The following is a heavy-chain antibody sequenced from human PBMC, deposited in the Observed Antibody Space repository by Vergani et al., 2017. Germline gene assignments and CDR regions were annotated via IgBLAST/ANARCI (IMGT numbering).Heavy chain of an antibody. V-gene: IGHV3-7*01. CDR1: GFTFSSYW. CDR3: ARECHITMVRGVFDY. D-gene: IGHD3-10*01. J-gene: IGHJ4*02. CDR2: IKQDGSEK. Sequence: EVQLVESGGGLVQPGGSLRLSCAASGFTFSSYWMSWVRQAPGKGLEWVANIKQDGSEKYYLDSVKGRFTISRDNAKNSLYLQMNSLRAEDTAVYYCARECHITMVRGVFDYWGQGTLVTVSS.